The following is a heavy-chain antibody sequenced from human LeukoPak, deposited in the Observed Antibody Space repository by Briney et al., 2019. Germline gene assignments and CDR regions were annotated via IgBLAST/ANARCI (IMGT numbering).Heavy chain of an antibody. CDR2: INHSGST. J-gene: IGHJ5*02. Sequence: SETLSLTCAVYGGSFSGYYWSWIRQPPGKGLEWIGEINHSGSTNYNPSLKSRVTISVDTSKNQFSLKLSSVTAADTAVYYCARVLNPWSPFDPWGQGTLVTVSS. D-gene: IGHD3-3*01. V-gene: IGHV4-34*01. CDR3: ARVLNPWSPFDP. CDR1: GGSFSGYY.